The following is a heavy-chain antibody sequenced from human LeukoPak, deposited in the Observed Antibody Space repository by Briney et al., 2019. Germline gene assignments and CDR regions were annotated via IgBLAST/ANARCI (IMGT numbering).Heavy chain of an antibody. CDR1: GYTLTELS. J-gene: IGHJ4*02. Sequence: ASVKVSCKVSGYTLTELSMHWVRQAPGKGLEWMGGFDPEDGETIYAQKFQGRVTMTEDTSTDTAYMELSSLRSEDTAVYYCALRESSGWPGPLDYWGQGTLVTVSS. CDR3: ALRESSGWPGPLDY. D-gene: IGHD6-19*01. CDR2: FDPEDGET. V-gene: IGHV1-24*01.